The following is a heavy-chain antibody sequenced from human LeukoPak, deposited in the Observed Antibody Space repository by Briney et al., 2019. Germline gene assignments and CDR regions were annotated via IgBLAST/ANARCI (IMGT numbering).Heavy chain of an antibody. V-gene: IGHV1-2*02. CDR2: INPNTGGT. J-gene: IGHJ6*02. CDR1: GYTFTGYY. D-gene: IGHD5-24*01. Sequence: ASVKVSCNASGYTFTGYYMHWERQAPGQGLGWMGWINPNTGGTNYAQKFQGRVTMTRDTSISTAHMELSRLRSDDTAVYYCARLEVMDVWGQGTTVTVSS. CDR3: ARLEVMDV.